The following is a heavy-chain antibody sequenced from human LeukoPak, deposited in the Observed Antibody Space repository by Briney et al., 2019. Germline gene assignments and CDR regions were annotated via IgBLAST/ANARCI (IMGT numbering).Heavy chain of an antibody. CDR2: INSDGSTT. CDR3: ARGIATSYSYTLNY. CDR1: GFTFSSYW. D-gene: IGHD2-15*01. Sequence: PGGSLRLSCAASGFTFSSYWMHWVRQVPGKGLVWVSRINSDGSTTSYADSVKGRFTISRDNAKNTLYLQMNSLRAEDTAVFYCARGIATSYSYTLNYGGQGTLVTASS. J-gene: IGHJ4*02. V-gene: IGHV3-74*01.